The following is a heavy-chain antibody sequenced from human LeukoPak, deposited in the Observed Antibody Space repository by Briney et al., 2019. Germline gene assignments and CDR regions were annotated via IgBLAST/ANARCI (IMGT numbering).Heavy chain of an antibody. CDR2: IYASGNS. D-gene: IGHD2-15*01. CDR1: GDSISSDTYY. Sequence: PSQPLSLTCTVSGDSISSDTYYWSWIRQPAGKGLEWIGRIYASGNSNYNASLKSRVTISIDTSKNQFSLRLSSVIAVDTAVYYCAGTRRYCSGGSCYNWFDPWGQGTLVTVSS. V-gene: IGHV4-61*02. J-gene: IGHJ5*02. CDR3: AGTRRYCSGGSCYNWFDP.